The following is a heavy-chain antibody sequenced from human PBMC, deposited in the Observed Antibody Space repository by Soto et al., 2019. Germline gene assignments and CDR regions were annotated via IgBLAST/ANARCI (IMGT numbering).Heavy chain of an antibody. CDR3: ATSSGDTVTTWNAFDI. D-gene: IGHD5-12*01. Sequence: ASVKVSCKASGGTFSSYTISWVRQAPGQGLEWMGRIIPILGIANYAQKFQGRVTITADKSTSTAYMELSSLRSEDTAVYYCATSSGDTVTTWNAFDIWGQGTMVTVSS. CDR2: IIPILGIA. V-gene: IGHV1-69*02. CDR1: GGTFSSYT. J-gene: IGHJ3*02.